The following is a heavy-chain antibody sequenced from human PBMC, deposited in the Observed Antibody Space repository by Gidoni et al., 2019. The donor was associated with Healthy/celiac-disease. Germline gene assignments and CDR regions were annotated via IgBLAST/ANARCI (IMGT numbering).Heavy chain of an antibody. Sequence: EVQLLESGGGLVQPGGSLRLSCAASGFPFSSYAMSWVRQAPGKGLEWVSAISGSGGSTYYADSVKGRFTISRDNSKNTLYLQMNSLRAEDTAVYYCAKDMGYCSGGSCLSFDYWGQGTLVTVSS. V-gene: IGHV3-23*01. CDR3: AKDMGYCSGGSCLSFDY. CDR1: GFPFSSYA. J-gene: IGHJ4*02. CDR2: ISGSGGST. D-gene: IGHD2-15*01.